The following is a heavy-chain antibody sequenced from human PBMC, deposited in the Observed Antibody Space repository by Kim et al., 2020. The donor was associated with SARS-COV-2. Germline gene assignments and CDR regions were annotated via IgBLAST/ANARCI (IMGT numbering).Heavy chain of an antibody. Sequence: AGSVKSQFAISGDDAKNSLYLQMNSLGADDTAVYYCAGTPIYGSGGDFDYWGEGTLVTVSS. J-gene: IGHJ4*02. V-gene: IGHV3-11*01. CDR3: AGTPIYGSGGDFDY. D-gene: IGHD3-10*01.